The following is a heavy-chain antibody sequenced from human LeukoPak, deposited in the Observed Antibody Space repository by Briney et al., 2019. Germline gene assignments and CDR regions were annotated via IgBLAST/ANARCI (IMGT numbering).Heavy chain of an antibody. CDR2: ISGSGGST. Sequence: GGSLRLSCAASGFTFSSYAMSWVRQAPGKGLEWVSAISGSGGSTYYADSVKGRFTISRDNSKNTLYLQMNSLRAEDTAVYYCARGHTAVTRHFDFWGQGTLVTVSS. D-gene: IGHD4-17*01. J-gene: IGHJ4*02. CDR3: ARGHTAVTRHFDF. CDR1: GFTFSSYA. V-gene: IGHV3-23*01.